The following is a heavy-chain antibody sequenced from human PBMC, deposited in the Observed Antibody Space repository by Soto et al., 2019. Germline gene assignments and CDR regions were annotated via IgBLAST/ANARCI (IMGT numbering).Heavy chain of an antibody. CDR1: GFTFSDFY. CDR3: ARGTTDYVV. CDR2: ISGSGNSV. D-gene: IGHD4-17*01. J-gene: IGHJ1*01. V-gene: IGHV3-11*01. Sequence: QLRLVESGGGLVRPGGSLRLSCAASGFTFSDFYMSWIRQTPGKGLEWVSYISGSGNSVDYGDSVKGRFTISRDNAKNSLFLQMSGLRPDDSGIYYCARGTTDYVVWGQGTQVSVSS.